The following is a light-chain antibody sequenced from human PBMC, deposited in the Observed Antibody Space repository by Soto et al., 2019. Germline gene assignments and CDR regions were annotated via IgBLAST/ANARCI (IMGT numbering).Light chain of an antibody. Sequence: DIQMTQSPSSLSASVGDRVTITCRASQSISSDLNWYQQKPGRAPKLLISLVSSLQSGVPSRFSGSGSGTDFTLTINSLQPEDFATYYCQQSYSTPQTFGQGTKVEIK. CDR3: QQSYSTPQT. J-gene: IGKJ1*01. CDR2: LVS. V-gene: IGKV1-39*01. CDR1: QSISSD.